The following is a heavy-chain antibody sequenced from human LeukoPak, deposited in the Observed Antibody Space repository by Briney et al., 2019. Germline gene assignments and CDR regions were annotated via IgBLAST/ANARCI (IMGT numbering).Heavy chain of an antibody. D-gene: IGHD2-2*02. Sequence: GGSLRLSCAASGFTFSSYAMSWVRQAPGKGLEWVSGINWNGGSTGYADSVKGRFTISRDNAKNSLYLQMNSLRAEDTALYYCARRYCSSSTCYTWLYFDYWGQGTLVTVSS. J-gene: IGHJ4*02. CDR1: GFTFSSYA. CDR2: INWNGGST. CDR3: ARRYCSSSTCYTWLYFDY. V-gene: IGHV3-20*04.